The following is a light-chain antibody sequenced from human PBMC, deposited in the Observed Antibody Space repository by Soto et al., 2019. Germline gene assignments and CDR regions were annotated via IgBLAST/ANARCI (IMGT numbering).Light chain of an antibody. Sequence: QSALTQPASVSGSPGQSITISCTGTSSDVGDNNYVSWYQQHPGKAPKLMIYDVTHRPSGISNRFSGSKSGNTASLTISGLQAEDEADYYCSSYTSSSTLYVFGTGTKRIVL. CDR2: DVT. J-gene: IGLJ1*01. CDR3: SSYTSSSTLYV. CDR1: SSDVGDNNY. V-gene: IGLV2-14*01.